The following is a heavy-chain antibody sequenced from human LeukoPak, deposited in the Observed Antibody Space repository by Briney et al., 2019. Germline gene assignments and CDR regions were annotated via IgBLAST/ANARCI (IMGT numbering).Heavy chain of an antibody. CDR1: GFTFSSYW. V-gene: IGHV3-74*01. J-gene: IGHJ6*02. Sequence: GGSLRLSCAASGFTFSSYWMHWVRQAPGKGLVWVSRINSDGSSTSYADSVKGRFTISRDNAKNTLYLQMNSLRAENTAVFYGASPLCYGMEAWGQGPTVTVPS. CDR3: ASPLCYGMEA. CDR2: INSDGSST.